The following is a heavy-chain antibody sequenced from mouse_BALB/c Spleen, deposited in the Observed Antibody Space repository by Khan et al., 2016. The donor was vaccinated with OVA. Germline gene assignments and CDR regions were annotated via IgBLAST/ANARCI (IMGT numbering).Heavy chain of an antibody. D-gene: IGHD1-1*01. CDR3: TRSIYYGSSWYFDV. CDR1: GYTFTSYW. Sequence: VQLKQSGTVLARPGASVKMSCKASGYTFTSYWMHWVKQRPRQGLEWIGAIYPGNSDTSYNQKFKGKAKLTAVTSTSTAYMELSSLTNEDSAVYYCTRSIYYGSSWYFDVWGAGTTVTVSS. CDR2: IYPGNSDT. V-gene: IGHV1-5*01. J-gene: IGHJ1*01.